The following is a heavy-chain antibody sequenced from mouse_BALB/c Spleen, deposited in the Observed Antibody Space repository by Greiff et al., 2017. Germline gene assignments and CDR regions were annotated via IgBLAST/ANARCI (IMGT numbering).Heavy chain of an antibody. J-gene: IGHJ4*01. CDR2: ISSGSSTI. D-gene: IGHD1-1*01. CDR3: AVNYYGSSYDAMDY. Sequence: EVKLMESGGGLVQPGGSRKLSCAASGFTFSSFGMHWVRQAPEKGLEWVAYISSGSSTIYYADTVKGRFTISRDNPKNTLFLQMTSLRSEDTAMYYCAVNYYGSSYDAMDYWGQGTSVTVSS. CDR1: GFTFSSFG. V-gene: IGHV5-17*02.